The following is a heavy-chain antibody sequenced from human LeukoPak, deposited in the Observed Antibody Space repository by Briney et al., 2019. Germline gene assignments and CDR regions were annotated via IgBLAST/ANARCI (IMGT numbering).Heavy chain of an antibody. Sequence: PGGSLRLSCAASGFTFSSYSMNWVRQAPGKGLEWVSYISSSSSTIYYADPVKGRFTISRDNAKNSLYLQMKSLRAEDTAVYYCAREGGPGAFDFWGQGTMVTVSS. J-gene: IGHJ3*01. CDR2: ISSSSSTI. V-gene: IGHV3-48*04. D-gene: IGHD1-26*01. CDR3: AREGGPGAFDF. CDR1: GFTFSSYS.